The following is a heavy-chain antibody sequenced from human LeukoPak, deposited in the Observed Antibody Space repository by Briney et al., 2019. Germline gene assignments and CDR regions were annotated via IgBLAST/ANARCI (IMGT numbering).Heavy chain of an antibody. J-gene: IGHJ4*02. Sequence: PEGSLRLSCAASGFTFSSYAMHWVRQAPGKGLEWVTVISYDGSNKYYADSVKGRFTISRDNSKNTLYLQMNSLRAEDTAVYYCAREDSDYDILTGYLSHFDYWGQGTLVTVSS. CDR2: ISYDGSNK. CDR3: AREDSDYDILTGYLSHFDY. CDR1: GFTFSSYA. V-gene: IGHV3-30-3*01. D-gene: IGHD3-9*01.